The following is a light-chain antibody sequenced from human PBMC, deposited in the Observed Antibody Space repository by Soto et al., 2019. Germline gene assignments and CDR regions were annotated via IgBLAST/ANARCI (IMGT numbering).Light chain of an antibody. J-gene: IGKJ4*01. CDR2: DAS. CDR1: QDISNY. CDR3: QQYEDLLT. V-gene: IGKV1-33*01. Sequence: DIQMTQSPSSLSASVGDRGTITCQASQDISNYLNWYQHKPGKAPKLLIYDASDLETGVPSRFSGRGSGTDFTFTITSLQPEDIATYYCQQYEDLLTGGGGTKVEIK.